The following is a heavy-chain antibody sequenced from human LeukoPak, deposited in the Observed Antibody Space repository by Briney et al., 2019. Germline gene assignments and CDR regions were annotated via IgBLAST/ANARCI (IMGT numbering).Heavy chain of an antibody. CDR2: IYYSGST. CDR1: GGSISSGGYY. CDR3: ARTGDPYEIFGVVIGNGVAFDI. J-gene: IGHJ3*02. Sequence: SETLSLTCTVSGGSISSGGYYWSWIRQHPGKGLEWIGYIYYSGSTYYNPSLKSRVTISVDTSKNQSSLKLSSVTAADTAVYYCARTGDPYEIFGVVIGNGVAFDIWGQGTMVTVSS. V-gene: IGHV4-31*03. D-gene: IGHD3-3*01.